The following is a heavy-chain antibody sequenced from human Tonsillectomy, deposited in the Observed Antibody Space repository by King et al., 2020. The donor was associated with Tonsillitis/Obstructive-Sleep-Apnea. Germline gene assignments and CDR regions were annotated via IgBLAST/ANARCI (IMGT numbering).Heavy chain of an antibody. CDR2: IYYSGST. CDR3: ARKHSGSYYGERYFDL. Sequence: QLQESGPGLVKPSETLSLTCTVSGGSISSYYWSWIRPPPGKGLEWIGYIYYSGSTNYNPSLKSRVTISVDTSKNQFSLKLSSVTAADTAVYYCARKHSGSYYGERYFDLWGRGTLVTVSS. CDR1: GGSISSYY. V-gene: IGHV4-59*01. D-gene: IGHD1-26*01. J-gene: IGHJ2*01.